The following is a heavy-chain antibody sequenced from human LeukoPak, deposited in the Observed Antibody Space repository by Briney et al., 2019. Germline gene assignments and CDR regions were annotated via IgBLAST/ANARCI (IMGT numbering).Heavy chain of an antibody. CDR3: ARAGSSTSLWFDP. V-gene: IGHV4-34*01. CDR2: INHSGST. D-gene: IGHD2-2*01. Sequence: SETLSLTCAVYGGSFSGYYWSWIRQPPGKGLEWIGEINHSGSTNYNPSLKSRVTISVDTSKNQFSLKLSSVTAADTAVYYCARAGSSTSLWFDPWGQGTLVTVSS. CDR1: GGSFSGYY. J-gene: IGHJ5*02.